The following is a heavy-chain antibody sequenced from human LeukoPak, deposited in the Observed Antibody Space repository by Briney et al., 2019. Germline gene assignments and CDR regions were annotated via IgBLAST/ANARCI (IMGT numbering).Heavy chain of an antibody. CDR3: VRGWYLEN. J-gene: IGHJ4*02. Sequence: SGGSLRLSCAATGLSVSSNFMSWVRQAPGKGLEWVSVIYGGGSTYYADSVKGRFTISRDNSKNTLYLQMNSLRAEDTAVYYAVRGWYLENWGQGTLVTVSS. V-gene: IGHV3-53*01. CDR2: IYGGGST. CDR1: GLSVSSNF.